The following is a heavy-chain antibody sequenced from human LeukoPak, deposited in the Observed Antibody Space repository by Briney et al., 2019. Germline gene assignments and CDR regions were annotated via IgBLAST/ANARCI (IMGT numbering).Heavy chain of an antibody. D-gene: IGHD1-1*01. CDR3: AKANWVSNADAVF. CDR2: LRGNGDT. CDR1: GFSFSSYA. V-gene: IGHV3-23*01. Sequence: PGGSLTLSCAAPGFSFSSYAMSWVREAPARGLEWVSSLRGNGDTFYADSVKGRFTLSRDDSRNTVYLQLNNLRVEDTAVYYCAKANWVSNADAVFWSQGTVVTVSS. J-gene: IGHJ4*02.